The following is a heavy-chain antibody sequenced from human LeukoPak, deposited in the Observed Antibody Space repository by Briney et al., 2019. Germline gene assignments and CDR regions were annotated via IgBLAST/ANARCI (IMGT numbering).Heavy chain of an antibody. CDR2: IYHSGTT. J-gene: IGHJ4*02. V-gene: IGHV4-39*01. D-gene: IGHD1-26*01. Sequence: SETLSLTCTVSGGSISSGSYYWRWIRQPAGKGLEWIGSIYHSGTTFYNPSLKSRVAISIDTSKNQFSLKLTSVTAADTALYYCARHNSGGYYGAFDYWGRGTLVTVSS. CDR3: ARHNSGGYYGAFDY. CDR1: GGSISSGSYY.